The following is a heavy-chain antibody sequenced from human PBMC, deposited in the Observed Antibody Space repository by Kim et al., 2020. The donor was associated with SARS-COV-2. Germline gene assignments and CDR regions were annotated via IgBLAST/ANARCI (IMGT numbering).Heavy chain of an antibody. CDR3: ATSKWGLRPKFDY. J-gene: IGHJ4*02. Sequence: YAQKFQGRVIMTRDTSTSTVYMELSRLRSEDTAVYYCATSKWGLRPKFDYWGQGTLVTVSS. D-gene: IGHD1-26*01. V-gene: IGHV1-46*01.